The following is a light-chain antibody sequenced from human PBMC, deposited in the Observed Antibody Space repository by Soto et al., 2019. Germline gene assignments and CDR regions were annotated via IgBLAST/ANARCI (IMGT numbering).Light chain of an antibody. CDR2: AST. CDR1: QSVSSNH. J-gene: IGKJ2*01. CDR3: QQYGSSPYT. Sequence: EIVVTQSPGTLSLSPRERATLSCRASQSVSSNHLAWYQQKPGQAPRLLIFASTGRPAVIPDRFSGSGSGTDFTLTISRLEPEDSSMYYCQQYGSSPYTFGQGTKVEIK. V-gene: IGKV3-20*01.